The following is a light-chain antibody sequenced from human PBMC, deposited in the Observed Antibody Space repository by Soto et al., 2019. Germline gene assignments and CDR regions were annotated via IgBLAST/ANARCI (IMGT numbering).Light chain of an antibody. V-gene: IGKV1-27*01. J-gene: IGKJ1*01. CDR2: AAS. CDR3: QKYNSAPWT. Sequence: DIQMTQSPSSLSASVGDRVTITCRASQGISNFLAWYQQKPGKVPKLLIYAASTLQSGVPSRFSGSGSGTDFTLTITSLPPEDVATYYCQKYNSAPWTFGQGTKVEIK. CDR1: QGISNF.